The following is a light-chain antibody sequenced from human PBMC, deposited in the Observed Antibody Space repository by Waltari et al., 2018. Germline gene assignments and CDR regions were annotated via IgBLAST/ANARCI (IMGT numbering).Light chain of an antibody. Sequence: DVVLTQSPLSLPVTLGQPASISCTSSQGLVYSDGNIYLSWFHQRPGQSPRRLIHKISNRNSGVPDRCTGSGSGTDFTLRISRVEAEDVGVYYCMQGTHWPWTFGQGTRVEIK. CDR2: KIS. V-gene: IGKV2-30*01. J-gene: IGKJ1*01. CDR3: MQGTHWPWT. CDR1: QGLVYSDGNIY.